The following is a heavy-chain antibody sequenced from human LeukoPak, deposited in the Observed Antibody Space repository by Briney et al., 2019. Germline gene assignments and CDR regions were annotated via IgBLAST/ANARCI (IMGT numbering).Heavy chain of an antibody. V-gene: IGHV3-49*04. Sequence: GGSLRLSCTASRYTFGDYAMTWVRQAPGKGLEWVGFIASKTYGGTAEYAASVKGRFTISRDDSKSIAYLQMNSLKTEDTAVYFCSRDQTPYYWGQGTLVTVSS. CDR1: RYTFGDYA. CDR3: SRDQTPYY. CDR2: IASKTYGGTA. J-gene: IGHJ4*02.